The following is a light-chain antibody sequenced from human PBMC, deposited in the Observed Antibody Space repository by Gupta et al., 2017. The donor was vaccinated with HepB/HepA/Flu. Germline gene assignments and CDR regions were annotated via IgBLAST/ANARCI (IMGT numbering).Light chain of an antibody. CDR2: SAS. CDR1: QPINSF. Sequence: DIQVTQFPSSLSASVGDRVTITCRTTQPINSFLNWYQHRPGRAPKLLTYSASVLQIGVPSRFSGSGSATEFTLTISGLRPEDFATYYCQESYTPHFTFGGGTRVEI. V-gene: IGKV1-39*02. J-gene: IGKJ4*01. CDR3: QESYTPHFT.